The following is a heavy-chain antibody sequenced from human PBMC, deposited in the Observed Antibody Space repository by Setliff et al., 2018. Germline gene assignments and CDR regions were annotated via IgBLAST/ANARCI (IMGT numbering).Heavy chain of an antibody. J-gene: IGHJ1*01. Sequence: ASVKVSCKASGHTFTSYYMHWVRQAPGQGLEWMGIINPSGGSTSYAQKFQGRATMTRDTSTSTVYMELSSLRSEDTAGYYCARGGGVPDSSGYFEYFQHWGQGTLVTVSS. CDR3: ARGGGVPDSSGYFEYFQH. CDR2: INPSGGST. CDR1: GHTFTSYY. V-gene: IGHV1-46*01. D-gene: IGHD3-22*01.